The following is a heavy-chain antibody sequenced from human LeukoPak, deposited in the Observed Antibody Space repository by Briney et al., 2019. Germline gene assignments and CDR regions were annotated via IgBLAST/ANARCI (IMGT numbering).Heavy chain of an antibody. CDR1: GGSISSGGYY. D-gene: IGHD3-16*01. CDR3: ARGRGGWFDP. Sequence: SQTLSLTCTVSGGSISSGGYYWSWIRQPPGKGLEWIGYIYHSGSTYYNPSLKSRVTISVDTSKNQFSLKLSSVTAADTAVYYCARGRGGWFDPWGQGTLVTVSS. V-gene: IGHV4-30-2*01. CDR2: IYHSGST. J-gene: IGHJ5*02.